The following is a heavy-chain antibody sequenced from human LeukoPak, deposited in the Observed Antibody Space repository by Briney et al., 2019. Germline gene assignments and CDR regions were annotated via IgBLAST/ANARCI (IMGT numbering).Heavy chain of an antibody. CDR2: IKQDGSEK. Sequence: GGSLRLSCAASGFTFSNDWMSWVRQAPGKGLEWVTNIKQDGSEKYYVDSVKGRFTISRDNAKNSLYLQMNSLRAEYTAVYYCARDRALFDPWGQGTLVTVSS. J-gene: IGHJ5*02. V-gene: IGHV3-7*04. D-gene: IGHD3-10*01. CDR1: GFTFSNDW. CDR3: ARDRALFDP.